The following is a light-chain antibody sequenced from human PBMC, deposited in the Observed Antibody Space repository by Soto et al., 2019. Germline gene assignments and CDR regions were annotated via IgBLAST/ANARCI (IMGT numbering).Light chain of an antibody. CDR2: SNN. V-gene: IGLV1-44*01. Sequence: QSVLTQPPSASGTPGHRVTISRSGSSSTMGSDTVNWYQQVPGTAPKLLIYSNNQRPSGVPDRISGSKSGTSASLAISGLQSEDEADYYCAAWDDSQNSWVFGGGTQLTVL. CDR3: AAWDDSQNSWV. CDR1: SSTMGSDT. J-gene: IGLJ3*02.